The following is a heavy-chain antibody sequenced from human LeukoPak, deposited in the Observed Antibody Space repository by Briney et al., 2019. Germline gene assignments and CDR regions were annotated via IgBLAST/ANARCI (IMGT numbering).Heavy chain of an antibody. D-gene: IGHD4-17*01. Sequence: PSETLSLTCTVSGGSISSYYWSWIRQPPGKGLEWIGYIYYSGSTNYNPSLKSRVTISVDTSKNQFSLKLSSVTAADTAVYYCARDLLDYGDYLFDYWGQGTLVTVSS. J-gene: IGHJ4*02. CDR2: IYYSGST. V-gene: IGHV4-59*12. CDR3: ARDLLDYGDYLFDY. CDR1: GGSISSYY.